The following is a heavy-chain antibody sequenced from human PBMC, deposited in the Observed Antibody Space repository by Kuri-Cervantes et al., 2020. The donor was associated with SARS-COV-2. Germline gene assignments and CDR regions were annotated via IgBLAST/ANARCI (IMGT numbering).Heavy chain of an antibody. V-gene: IGHV4-34*01. CDR2: INHSGST. CDR3: ASASGYDFPLCY. D-gene: IGHD5-12*01. J-gene: IGHJ4*02. Sequence: ESLKISCAVYGGSFSGYYWSWIRQPPGKGLEWIGEINHSGSTNYNPSLKSRVTISVDTSKNQFSLKLSSVTAADTAVYYCASASGYDFPLCYWGQGTLVTVSS. CDR1: GGSFSGYY.